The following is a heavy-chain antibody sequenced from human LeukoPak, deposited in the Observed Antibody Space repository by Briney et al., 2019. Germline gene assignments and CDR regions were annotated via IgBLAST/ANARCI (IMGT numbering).Heavy chain of an antibody. Sequence: GGSLRLSCAASGFTFSNAWMSWVRQAPGKGLEWVGRIKSKTDGGTTDYAAPVKGRFTISRGDSKNTLYLQMNSLKTEDTAVYYCTTGSREEELAAASDYWGQGTLVTVSS. CDR3: TTGSREEELAAASDY. CDR2: IKSKTDGGTT. J-gene: IGHJ4*02. CDR1: GFTFSNAW. V-gene: IGHV3-15*01. D-gene: IGHD6-13*01.